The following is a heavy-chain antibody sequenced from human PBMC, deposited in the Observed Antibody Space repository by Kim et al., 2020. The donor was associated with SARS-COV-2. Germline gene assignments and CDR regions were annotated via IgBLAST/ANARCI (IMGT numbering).Heavy chain of an antibody. V-gene: IGHV4-34*01. CDR3: ARRKDIVVVVAAIGWFDP. CDR1: GGSFSGYY. CDR2: INHSGST. D-gene: IGHD2-15*01. Sequence: SETLSLTCAVYGGSFSGYYWSWIRQPPGKGLEWIGEINHSGSTNYNPSLKSRVTISVDTSKNQFSLKLSSVTAADTAVYYCARRKDIVVVVAAIGWFDP. J-gene: IGHJ5*02.